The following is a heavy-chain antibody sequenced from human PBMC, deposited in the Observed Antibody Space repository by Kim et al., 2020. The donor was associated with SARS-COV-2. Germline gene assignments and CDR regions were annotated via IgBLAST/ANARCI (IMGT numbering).Heavy chain of an antibody. D-gene: IGHD1-26*01. CDR3: ARLLNRYSGSQVYNWFDP. J-gene: IGHJ5*02. CDR1: GGSFSGYY. V-gene: IGHV4-34*01. CDR2: INHSGST. Sequence: SETLSLTCAVYGGSFSGYYWSWIRQPPGKGLEWIGEINHSGSTNYNPSLKSRVTISVDTSKNQFSLKLSSVTAADTAVYYCARLLNRYSGSQVYNWFDPWGQGTLVTVSS.